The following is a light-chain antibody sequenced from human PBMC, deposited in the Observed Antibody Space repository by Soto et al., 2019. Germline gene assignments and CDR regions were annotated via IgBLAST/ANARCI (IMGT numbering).Light chain of an antibody. CDR3: QQYHDSPMNT. CDR1: QSVSSSY. Sequence: EIVLTQSPGTLSLSPGERATLSCRASQSVSSSYLAWYQQKPGQAPRLLIYGAFNRATGIPDRFSGSGSGTDFTLTFSRLEPDDSAVYYCQQYHDSPMNTFGQGTKLQIK. J-gene: IGKJ2*01. CDR2: GAF. V-gene: IGKV3-20*01.